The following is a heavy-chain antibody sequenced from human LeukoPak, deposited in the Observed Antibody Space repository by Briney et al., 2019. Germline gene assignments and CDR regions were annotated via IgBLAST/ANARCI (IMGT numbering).Heavy chain of an antibody. D-gene: IGHD5-18*01. V-gene: IGHV3-48*03. CDR3: VREQYSYGYFEN. J-gene: IGHJ4*02. CDR1: GFTFSSYE. CDR2: ISSGGSTI. Sequence: PGGSLRLSCAASGFTFSSYEMNWVRQAPGKGLEWVSYISSGGSTINYADSVKGRFTISRDNAKNSLYLQMNSLRAEDTAVYYCVREQYSYGYFENWGQGTLVTVSS.